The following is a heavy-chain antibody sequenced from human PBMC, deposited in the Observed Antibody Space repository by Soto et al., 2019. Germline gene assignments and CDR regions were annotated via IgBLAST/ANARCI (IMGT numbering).Heavy chain of an antibody. Sequence: VGSLRLSCAGSGFTLSTYGMTWVRQAPGKGLEWVSAITGTGGNTYYVDSVKGRFTSSRDNSKNMLYLQMNSVRVEDTAVYYCARIRGYWYGLDVWGQGTTVTVSS. J-gene: IGHJ6*02. CDR3: ARIRGYWYGLDV. CDR2: ITGTGGNT. V-gene: IGHV3-23*01. CDR1: GFTLSTYG.